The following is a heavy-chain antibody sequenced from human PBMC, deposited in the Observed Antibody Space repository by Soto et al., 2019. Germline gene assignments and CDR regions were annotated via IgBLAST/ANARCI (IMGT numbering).Heavy chain of an antibody. Sequence: GVSLRLSCSASGLNFNKYWMNWVRQAPGKGLEWVANIKEDGSEKHYVDSVKGRFTISRDNAKNSLYLQMKSLRAEDTAVYYCERAPTGYRSSWGQGT. D-gene: IGHD6-13*01. J-gene: IGHJ4*02. V-gene: IGHV3-7*01. CDR3: ERAPTGYRSS. CDR1: GLNFNKYW. CDR2: IKEDGSEK.